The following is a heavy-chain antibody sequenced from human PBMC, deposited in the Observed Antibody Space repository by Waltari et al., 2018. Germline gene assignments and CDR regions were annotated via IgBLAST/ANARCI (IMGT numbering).Heavy chain of an antibody. Sequence: EVQLVESGGGLIQPGGSLRLSCAASGFTVSSNYMSWVRPAPGKGLEWVSVIYSGGSTYYADSVKGRFTISRDNSKNTLYLQMNSLRAEDTAVYYCARTDSRELLGGLLYFDYWGQGTLVTVSS. CDR3: ARTDSRELLGGLLYFDY. J-gene: IGHJ4*02. CDR1: GFTVSSNY. V-gene: IGHV3-53*01. CDR2: IYSGGST. D-gene: IGHD3-10*01.